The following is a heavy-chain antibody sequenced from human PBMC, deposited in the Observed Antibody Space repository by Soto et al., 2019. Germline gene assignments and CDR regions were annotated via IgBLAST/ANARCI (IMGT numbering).Heavy chain of an antibody. D-gene: IGHD4-17*01. Sequence: GGSLRLSCAASGFTFSSYAMSWVRQAPGKGLEWVSTIISTGGTYYADSVRGRFTISRDNSKNTLYLQMNSLRAEDTAVYYCAKVYGDYYHAFPIWGQGTMVTVSS. J-gene: IGHJ3*02. CDR2: IISTGGT. V-gene: IGHV3-23*01. CDR3: AKVYGDYYHAFPI. CDR1: GFTFSSYA.